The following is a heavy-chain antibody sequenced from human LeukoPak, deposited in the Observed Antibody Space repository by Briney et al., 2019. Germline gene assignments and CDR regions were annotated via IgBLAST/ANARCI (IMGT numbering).Heavy chain of an antibody. V-gene: IGHV4-4*07. D-gene: IGHD5-24*01. CDR3: ASGHIDGYNFRGDY. Sequence: SETLSLTCTVSGGSISPYYWSWIRQPAGKGLEWIGRIYSNGSTNYNPSLKSRVTMSVDTSKNQFSLKLSSVTAADTAVYYCASGHIDGYNFRGDYWGQGTLVTVSS. J-gene: IGHJ4*02. CDR1: GGSISPYY. CDR2: IYSNGST.